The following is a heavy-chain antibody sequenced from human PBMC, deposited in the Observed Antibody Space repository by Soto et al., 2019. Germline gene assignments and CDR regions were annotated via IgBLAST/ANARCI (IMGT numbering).Heavy chain of an antibody. CDR1: GFTFSSYA. CDR2: ISGSGGST. V-gene: IGHV3-23*01. D-gene: IGHD2-21*02. Sequence: GGSLRLSCAASGFTFSSYAMSWVRQAPGKGLEWVSAISGSGGSTYYADSVKGRFTISRDNSKNTLYLQMNSLRAEDTAVYYCAGHMADMTASIDYWGQGTLVTVSS. CDR3: AGHMADMTASIDY. J-gene: IGHJ4*02.